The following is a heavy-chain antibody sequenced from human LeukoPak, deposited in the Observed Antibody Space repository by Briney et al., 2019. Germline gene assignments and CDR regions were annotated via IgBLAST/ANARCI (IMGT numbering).Heavy chain of an antibody. Sequence: NPSETLSLTCTVSGYSISSGYYWGWIRQPPGKGLEWIGSIYHSGSIYYNPSLKSRVTISVDTSKNQFSLKLSSVTAADTAVYYCARGERRSGDYWGQGTLVTVSS. CDR1: GYSISSGYY. V-gene: IGHV4-38-2*02. J-gene: IGHJ4*02. CDR3: ARGERRSGDY. D-gene: IGHD1-1*01. CDR2: IYHSGSI.